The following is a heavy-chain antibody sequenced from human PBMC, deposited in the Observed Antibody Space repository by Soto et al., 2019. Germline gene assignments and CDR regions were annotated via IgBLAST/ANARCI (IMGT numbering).Heavy chain of an antibody. J-gene: IGHJ4*02. CDR1: GGSFSSSNYY. V-gene: IGHV4-39*01. Sequence: ETLSLTCTVSGGSFSSSNYYWGWIRQSPGKGLEWIGNIFYGGGSGVAYYSPSLKSRVTISVDTSKNQFSLNMRSLTAADTAVYFCARRGGGDSLFDSWGQGKLVTVSS. CDR3: ARRGGGDSLFDS. D-gene: IGHD4-17*01. CDR2: IFYGGGSGVA.